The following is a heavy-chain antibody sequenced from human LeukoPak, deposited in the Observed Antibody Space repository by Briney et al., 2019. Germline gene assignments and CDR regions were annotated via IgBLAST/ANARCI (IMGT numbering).Heavy chain of an antibody. CDR3: ARGHFYSIY. Sequence: TGGSLRLSCIASGFTFSSYWMTWGRQAPGKGVECVANIHPDASEKDYVDSVRGRFPISRDHAKNSLDLQLSNLRAEDTAVYFCARGHFYSIYWGRGTLVAVSS. CDR2: IHPDASEK. V-gene: IGHV3-7*02. D-gene: IGHD2-15*01. CDR1: GFTFSSYW. J-gene: IGHJ4*02.